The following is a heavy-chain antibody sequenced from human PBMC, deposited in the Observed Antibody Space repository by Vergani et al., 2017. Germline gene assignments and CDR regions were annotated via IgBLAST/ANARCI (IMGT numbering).Heavy chain of an antibody. CDR2: INNDGHT. J-gene: IGHJ4*02. D-gene: IGHD3-10*01. V-gene: IGHV4-34*02. CDR3: AVRPRVNLVGGEIVTKRTFDY. CDR1: GESFSSFY. Sequence: QVQLQQWGAGVVKPSGTLSLTCAVFGESFSSFYRRWIRQPPGKGLEWIGEINNDGHTNYNPSLESRVTVSRDTAKNQFSLNLIAVTAADTAMYYCAVRPRVNLVGGEIVTKRTFDYWSQGSLITVSS.